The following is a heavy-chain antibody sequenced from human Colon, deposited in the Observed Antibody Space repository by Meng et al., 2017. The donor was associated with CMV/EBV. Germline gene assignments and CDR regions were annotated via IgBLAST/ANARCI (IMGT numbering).Heavy chain of an antibody. CDR2: VYYNGAT. V-gene: IGHV4-39*07. D-gene: IGHD3-10*01. J-gene: IGHJ4*02. CDR1: GGSIGTSTLY. Sequence: SETLSLTCSVSGGSIGTSTLYWGWVRQPPGKGLEWIGTVYYNGATQYNPSLRSRATVSADTSKNQFSLTVRSVTAADTAVYYFARELRGTEYFRRDGQGSGFWGQGKLVTVSS. CDR3: ARELRGTEYFRRDGQGSGF.